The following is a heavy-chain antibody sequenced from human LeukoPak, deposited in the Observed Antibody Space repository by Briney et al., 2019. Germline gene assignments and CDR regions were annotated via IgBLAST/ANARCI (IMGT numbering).Heavy chain of an antibody. V-gene: IGHV3-73*01. Sequence: GGSLRLSCAASGFTYSGSAMHWVRQASGKGLEWVGRIRSKANSYATAYAASVKGRFTISRDDSKNTAYLQMNSLKTEDTAVYYCTRLRYDLWSGKGGYYMDVWGKGTTVTVSS. D-gene: IGHD3-3*01. J-gene: IGHJ6*03. CDR3: TRLRYDLWSGKGGYYMDV. CDR1: GFTYSGSA. CDR2: IRSKANSYAT.